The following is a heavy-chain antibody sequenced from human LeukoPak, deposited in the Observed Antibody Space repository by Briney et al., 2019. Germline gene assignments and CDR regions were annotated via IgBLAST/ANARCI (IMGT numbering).Heavy chain of an antibody. CDR2: IYYSGST. CDR3: ASRRGGYCSGGSCNWFDP. CDR1: GGSISSYY. D-gene: IGHD2-15*01. Sequence: PSETLSLTCTVSGGSISSYYWSWIRQPPGKGLEWIGYIYYSGSTNYNPSLKSRVTMSVDTSKNQFSLKLSSVTAADTAVYYCASRRGGYCSGGSCNWFDPWGQGTLVTVSS. J-gene: IGHJ5*02. V-gene: IGHV4-59*01.